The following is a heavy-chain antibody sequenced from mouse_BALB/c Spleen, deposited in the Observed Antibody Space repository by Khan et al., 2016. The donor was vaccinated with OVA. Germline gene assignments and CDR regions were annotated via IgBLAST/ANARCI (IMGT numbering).Heavy chain of an antibody. CDR3: ARGGYGGFAY. J-gene: IGHJ3*01. CDR1: GYTFSSYW. Sequence: QVQLQQSGGDLMKPGASVKISCKATGYTFSSYWIEWVKQRPGHGLEWIGQIFPGSVSTTYNEKFKGKATFTADTSSNTAYMQLRSLTSADSAVYYCARGGYGGFAYWGQGTLVTVSA. CDR2: IFPGSVST. D-gene: IGHD2-2*01. V-gene: IGHV1-9*01.